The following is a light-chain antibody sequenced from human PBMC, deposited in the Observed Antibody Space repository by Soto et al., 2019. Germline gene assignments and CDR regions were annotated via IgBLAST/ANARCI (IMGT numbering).Light chain of an antibody. CDR2: GAS. V-gene: IGKV3-15*01. CDR1: QSIGSN. CDR3: QQHDNWPLT. J-gene: IGKJ4*01. Sequence: EIVMTQSPGTLSVSPGERATLSCRASQSIGSNLAWYQQKPGLPPRLLIYGASSRATALPARFRGGGSGTEFTLTISSLQAEDFAVYYCQQHDNWPLTFGGGTKLEIK.